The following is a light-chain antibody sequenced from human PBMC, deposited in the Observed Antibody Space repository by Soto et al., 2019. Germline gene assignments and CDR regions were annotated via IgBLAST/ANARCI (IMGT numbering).Light chain of an antibody. CDR3: HQYGSSPAT. Sequence: EIVLTQSPVTLALSAGERATLSCRASQSVSSSFLAWYQQKPGQAPRLLIYGASSRATGIPDRFSGSGSGTDFTLTISRLEPEDFAVYYCHQYGSSPATFGQGTKVDIK. CDR1: QSVSSSF. J-gene: IGKJ1*01. CDR2: GAS. V-gene: IGKV3-20*01.